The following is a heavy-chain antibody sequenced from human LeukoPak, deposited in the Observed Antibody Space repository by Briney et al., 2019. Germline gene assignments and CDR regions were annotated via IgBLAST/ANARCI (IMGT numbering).Heavy chain of an antibody. CDR2: ISGSGGST. CDR1: GSTFGNYY. Sequence: PGGSLRLSCAPSGSTFGNYYMSWVRQAPGKGLEWVSAISGSGGSTYYADSVKGRFTISRDNSKNTLYLQMNSLRAEDTAVYYCAKSQWLVRGYFQHWGQGTLVTVSS. D-gene: IGHD6-19*01. V-gene: IGHV3-23*01. J-gene: IGHJ1*01. CDR3: AKSQWLVRGYFQH.